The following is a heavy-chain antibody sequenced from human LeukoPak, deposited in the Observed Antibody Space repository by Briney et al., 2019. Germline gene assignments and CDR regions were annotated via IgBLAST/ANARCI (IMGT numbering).Heavy chain of an antibody. CDR3: AKECSSGSCWGDS. CDR2: ISGDGGST. Sequence: PGGSLRLSCAASGFTLDDYARHWVRQAPGKGLEWVSLISGDGGSTKYADSVKGRFTISRDDSKNSLYLQMDSLRAEDTALYYCAKECSSGSCWGDSWGQGTLVTVSS. J-gene: IGHJ4*02. V-gene: IGHV3-43*02. CDR1: GFTLDDYA. D-gene: IGHD2-15*01.